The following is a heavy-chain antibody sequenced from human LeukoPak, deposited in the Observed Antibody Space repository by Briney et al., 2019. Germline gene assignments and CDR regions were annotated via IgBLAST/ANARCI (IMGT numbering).Heavy chain of an antibody. J-gene: IGHJ4*02. D-gene: IGHD3-3*01. Sequence: GGSLRLSCAASGFTFSTYWMHWVRQAPGKGLEWVANIRQDGSEKYYVDSVRGRFTISRDNTKNLLYLQMSSLRAEDTAVYYCATDRGWRTSGYYLYYFEYWGQGTLVTFSS. CDR2: IRQDGSEK. CDR1: GFTFSTYW. CDR3: ATDRGWRTSGYYLYYFEY. V-gene: IGHV3-7*01.